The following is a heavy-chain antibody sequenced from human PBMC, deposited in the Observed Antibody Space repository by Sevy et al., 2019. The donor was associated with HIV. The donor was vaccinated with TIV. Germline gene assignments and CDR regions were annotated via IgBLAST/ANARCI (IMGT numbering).Heavy chain of an antibody. Sequence: GESLKISCQASGYSFTAHWIGWVRQMPGKGLGWMGILFPGNSDVRSFQGQVTVSVDRSTNTAYLQWGSLTASDSAIYYCARGGHLSLDAFDVWGLRTMVTVSS. D-gene: IGHD2-15*01. CDR3: ARGGHLSLDAFDV. J-gene: IGHJ3*01. V-gene: IGHV5-51*01. CDR1: GYSFTAHW. CDR2: LFPGNSDV.